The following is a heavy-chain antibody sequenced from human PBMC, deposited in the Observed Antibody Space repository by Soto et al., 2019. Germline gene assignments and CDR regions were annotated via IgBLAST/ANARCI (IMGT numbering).Heavy chain of an antibody. CDR1: GFTFSDYD. V-gene: IGHV3-11*01. CDR2: TSSSGNTI. CDR3: ARDPPGIAVDHSYSYGMDV. D-gene: IGHD6-19*01. Sequence: QVQLVESGGGLAKPGGSLRLSCAASGFTFSDYDMSWLRQAPGKGLEWVSYTSSSGNTIYYADSVKGRFTLFRDNAKDSLYLQMDSLRVEDTAVYYCARDPPGIAVDHSYSYGMDVWGQGTTVTVSS. J-gene: IGHJ6*02.